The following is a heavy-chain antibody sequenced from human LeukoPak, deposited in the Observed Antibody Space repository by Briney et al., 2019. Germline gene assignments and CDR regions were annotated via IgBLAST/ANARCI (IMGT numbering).Heavy chain of an antibody. CDR1: GGTFSSYV. CDR3: ARDHSVAGLNLGFWFDP. J-gene: IGHJ5*02. CDR2: IILIFGTA. D-gene: IGHD6-19*01. V-gene: IGHV1-69*13. Sequence: SVKVSCKASGGTFSSYVISWVRQAPGQGLEWMGGIILIFGTANYAQEFQGRVTITADESTSTAYMELSSLRSEDTAVYYCARDHSVAGLNLGFWFDPWGQGTLVTVSS.